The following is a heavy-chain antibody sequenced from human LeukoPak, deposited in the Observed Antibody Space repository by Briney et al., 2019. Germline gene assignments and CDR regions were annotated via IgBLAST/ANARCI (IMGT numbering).Heavy chain of an antibody. J-gene: IGHJ6*02. CDR2: IYTSGST. V-gene: IGHV4-4*07. CDR1: GGSISSYY. CDR3: AREGEHYYYYYGMDV. Sequence: SETLSLTCTVSGGSISSYYWSWTRQPAGKGLEWIGRIYTSGSTNYNPSLKSRVTMSVDTSKNQFSLKLSSVTAADTAVYYCAREGEHYYYYYGMDVWGQGTTVTVSS. D-gene: IGHD1-1*01.